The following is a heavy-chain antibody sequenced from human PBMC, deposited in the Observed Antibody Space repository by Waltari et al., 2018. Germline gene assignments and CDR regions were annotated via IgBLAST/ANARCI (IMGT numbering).Heavy chain of an antibody. CDR1: GFPFSSYS. V-gene: IGHV3-21*01. J-gene: IGHJ4*02. CDR2: ISSSSSYI. CDR3: ASLFPTSDY. Sequence: EVQLVESGGGLVKPGGSLRLSCAASGFPFSSYSMNWVRQAPGKGLEWVSSISSSSSYIYYADSVKGRFTISRDNAKNSLYLQMNSLRAEDTAVYYCASLFPTSDYWGQGTLVTVSS. D-gene: IGHD3-10*02.